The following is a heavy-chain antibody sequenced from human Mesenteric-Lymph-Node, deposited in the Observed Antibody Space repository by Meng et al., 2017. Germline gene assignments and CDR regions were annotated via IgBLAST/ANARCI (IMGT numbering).Heavy chain of an antibody. CDR2: INWNGGST. J-gene: IGHJ5*02. CDR3: ASGYYGSGNYYANWFDP. CDR1: GFTFDDYG. V-gene: IGHV3-20*04. Sequence: GESLKISCAASGFTFDDYGMSWVRQAPGKGLEWVSGINWNGGSTGYADSVKGRFTISRDNAKNSLYLQMNSLRADDTDVYYCASGYYGSGNYYANWFDPWGQGTLVTVSS. D-gene: IGHD3-10*01.